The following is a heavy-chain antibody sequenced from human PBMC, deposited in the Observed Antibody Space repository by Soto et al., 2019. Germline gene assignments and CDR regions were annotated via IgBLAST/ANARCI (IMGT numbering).Heavy chain of an antibody. CDR2: TDTTESRT. Sequence: GESMKICCKASGYMFPIYNISWVSKMPGKGLEWVGKTDTTESRTMYRPWYRDRITISVDKCINTAYQEWGRLKACDTAIYYRGRHYSNGDFDFRGQGTQGTVSS. CDR1: GYMFPIYN. D-gene: IGHD2-8*01. V-gene: IGHV5-10-1*01. J-gene: IGHJ4*02. CDR3: GRHYSNGDFDF.